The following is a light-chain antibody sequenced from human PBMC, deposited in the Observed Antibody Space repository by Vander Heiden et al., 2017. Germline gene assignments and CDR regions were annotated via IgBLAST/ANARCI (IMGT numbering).Light chain of an antibody. J-gene: IGLJ1*01. CDR1: SLRTYF. CDR2: DKS. V-gene: IGLV3-19*01. Sequence: SSELTQDPAVSVALGETVRITCQGDSLRTYFVNWYQQKPGQAPVLVIYDKSKRPSGIPDRFSGSISGNTASLTITGAQAEDEADYYFNSRDSSGNHFVFGPGTRVTVL. CDR3: NSRDSSGNHFV.